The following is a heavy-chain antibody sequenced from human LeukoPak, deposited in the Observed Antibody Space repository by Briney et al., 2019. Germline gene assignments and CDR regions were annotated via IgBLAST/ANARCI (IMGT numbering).Heavy chain of an antibody. Sequence: GGSLRLSCAASGFTFSSYAMHWVRQAPGKGLKYVSAISSNGGTTYYANSVKGRFTISRDNSKNTLYLQMNSLRAEDTAVYYCAKPPMVRGVTYVFDYWGQGTLVTVSS. V-gene: IGHV3-64*01. CDR3: AKPPMVRGVTYVFDY. CDR1: GFTFSSYA. CDR2: ISSNGGTT. D-gene: IGHD3-10*01. J-gene: IGHJ4*02.